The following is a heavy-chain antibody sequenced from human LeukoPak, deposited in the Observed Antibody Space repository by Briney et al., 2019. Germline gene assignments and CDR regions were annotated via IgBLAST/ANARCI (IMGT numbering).Heavy chain of an antibody. Sequence: SVKVSCKASGGTFSSYAISWVRQAPGQGLEWMGGIIPIFGTANYAQKFQGRVTITADKSTSTAYMELSSLRSEDTAVYYCARESITGNWNEASRFDYWGQGTLVTVSS. CDR3: ARESITGNWNEASRFDY. V-gene: IGHV1-69*06. CDR2: IIPIFGTA. D-gene: IGHD1-1*01. CDR1: GGTFSSYA. J-gene: IGHJ4*02.